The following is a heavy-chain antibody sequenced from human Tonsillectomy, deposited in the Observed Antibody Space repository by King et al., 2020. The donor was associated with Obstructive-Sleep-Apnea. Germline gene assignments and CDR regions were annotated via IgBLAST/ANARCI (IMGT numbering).Heavy chain of an antibody. Sequence: VQLVESGGGLVQPGGSLRLSCAASGFTFSSYWMSWVRQAPGKGLEWVANIKQDGSEKYYVDSVKGRFTISGDNAKNSLYLQMNSLRAEDTAVYYCARDTNVGAFKEIYYFDYWGQGTLVTVSS. CDR1: GFTFSSYW. CDR2: IKQDGSEK. D-gene: IGHD1-26*01. J-gene: IGHJ4*02. CDR3: ARDTNVGAFKEIYYFDY. V-gene: IGHV3-7*03.